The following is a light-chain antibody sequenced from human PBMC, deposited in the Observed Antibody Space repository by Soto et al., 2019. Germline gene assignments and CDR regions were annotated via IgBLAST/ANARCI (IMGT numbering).Light chain of an antibody. CDR3: QQHGTSPS. CDR1: QAVSSIL. Sequence: EVVLTQSPGTLSLSPGERATLSCRASQAVSSILLAWYQQKPGQAPRLLIYGATSRATGIPDRFSGSGSGTDFTLTGSRLEPEDFAVYCCQQHGTSPSFGRGTKVEIK. V-gene: IGKV3-20*01. CDR2: GAT. J-gene: IGKJ4*01.